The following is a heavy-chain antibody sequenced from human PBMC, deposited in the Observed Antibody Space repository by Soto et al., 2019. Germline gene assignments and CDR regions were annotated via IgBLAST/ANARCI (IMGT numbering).Heavy chain of an antibody. Sequence: AVKVSCKACGGTLSRCAISWVRQAPGQGLEWMGGIIPIFGTANYAQKFQGRVTITADKSTSTAYMELSSLRSEDTAVYYCASYYYDSSGYYYDYYYYGMDVWGQGTTVTVSS. CDR2: IIPIFGTA. D-gene: IGHD3-22*01. V-gene: IGHV1-69*06. CDR3: ASYYYDSSGYYYDYYYYGMDV. CDR1: GGTLSRCA. J-gene: IGHJ6*02.